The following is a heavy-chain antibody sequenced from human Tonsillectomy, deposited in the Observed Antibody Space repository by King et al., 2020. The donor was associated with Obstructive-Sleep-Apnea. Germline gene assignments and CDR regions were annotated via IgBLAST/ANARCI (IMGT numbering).Heavy chain of an antibody. V-gene: IGHV3-11*06. CDR1: GYRFSYYY. CDR3: ARDRVAGTGYYGMDV. J-gene: IGHJ6*02. CDR2: ISRSSGDT. Sequence: VQLVESGGGLVKPGGSLRLSCAASGYRFSYYYMSWIRQAPGKGLEFISYISRSSGDTNYADSVKGRFTSAGDNAKNSLYLQLNSLRAEDTAVYYCARDRVAGTGYYGMDVWGRGTTVTVSS. D-gene: IGHD6-19*01.